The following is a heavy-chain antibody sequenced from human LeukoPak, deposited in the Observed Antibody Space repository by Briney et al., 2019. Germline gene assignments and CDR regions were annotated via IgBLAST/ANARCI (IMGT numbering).Heavy chain of an antibody. Sequence: SETLSLTCTVSGGSISSYYWSWIRPPAGKGLEWNGRIYTSGSTNYNPSLKSRVTMSVDTSKNQFSLKLSSVTAADTAVYYCARDLRGGQVLQRYYYYGMDVWGQGTTVTVSS. CDR2: IYTSGST. D-gene: IGHD4/OR15-4a*01. V-gene: IGHV4-4*07. J-gene: IGHJ6*02. CDR1: GGSISSYY. CDR3: ARDLRGGQVLQRYYYYGMDV.